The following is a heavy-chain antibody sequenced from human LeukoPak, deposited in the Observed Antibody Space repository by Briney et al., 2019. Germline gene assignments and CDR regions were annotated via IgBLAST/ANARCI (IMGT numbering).Heavy chain of an antibody. V-gene: IGHV4-4*09. CDR3: ARHIAAAGTNDAFDI. Sequence: SETLSLTCTVSGGSISSYYWSWIRQPPGKGLEWIGYIYTSGSTNYNPSLKSRVTISVDTSKNQFSLKLSSVTAADTAVYYCARHIAAAGTNDAFDIWGQGTMVTVSS. J-gene: IGHJ3*02. D-gene: IGHD6-13*01. CDR1: GGSISSYY. CDR2: IYTSGST.